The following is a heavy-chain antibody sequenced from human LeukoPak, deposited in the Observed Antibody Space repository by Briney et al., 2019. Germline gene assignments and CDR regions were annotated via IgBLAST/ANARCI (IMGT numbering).Heavy chain of an antibody. J-gene: IGHJ4*02. Sequence: GGSLRLSCAASGFTFSTYAMSWVRRAPGKGLEWVSAISGDGDTTYYADSLKGRFTISRDNFKSTLSLQMNSLRAEDTAMYYCAKENPQWLEVNFDFWGQGTLVTVSS. D-gene: IGHD6-19*01. CDR1: GFTFSTYA. CDR3: AKENPQWLEVNFDF. CDR2: ISGDGDTT. V-gene: IGHV3-23*01.